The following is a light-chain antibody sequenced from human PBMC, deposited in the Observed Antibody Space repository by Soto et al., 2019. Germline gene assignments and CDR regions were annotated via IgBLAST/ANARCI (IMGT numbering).Light chain of an antibody. CDR2: HAS. Sequence: DIQMTQSPSSLSASVGDRVTITCRASQSISSYLNWYQQKPGTAPKLLIYHASTLESGVPPRFSGSGSGTEFTLTISSLQPDDFATYYCQQYNSYSFGQGTKVDIK. V-gene: IGKV1-5*01. J-gene: IGKJ1*01. CDR1: QSISSY. CDR3: QQYNSYS.